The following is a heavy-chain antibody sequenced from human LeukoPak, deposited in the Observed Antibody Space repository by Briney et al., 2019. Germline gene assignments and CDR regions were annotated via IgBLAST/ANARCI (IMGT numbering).Heavy chain of an antibody. V-gene: IGHV4-59*12. CDR2: IDYCGGT. Sequence: PSETLSLTPALPGGSTSSSYWSWVRQPPGERLEWGGFIDYCGGTNYSPSLKSRVSISVATSKKQFSLNLSSVTAADTAVYYCARDATTAGKGAWFDPWGQGTLVTASS. J-gene: IGHJ5*02. CDR1: GGSTSSSY. CDR3: ARDATTAGKGAWFDP. D-gene: IGHD6-13*01.